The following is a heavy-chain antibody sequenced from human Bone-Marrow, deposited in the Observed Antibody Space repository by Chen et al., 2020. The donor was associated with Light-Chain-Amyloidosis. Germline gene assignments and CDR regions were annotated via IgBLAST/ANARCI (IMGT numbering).Heavy chain of an antibody. CDR2: IKQNGTKR. Sequence: EVQLLESGGGLVQPGESLTLSCVASGLIFSRFWMTWVRQRPGKGLEWVANIKQNGTKRYYVDSVKGRFTISRDNTKNSVYLQMNTLRAEDTAVYYCARANYWGSYRYNAQGFDYWGRGTLVTVSS. CDR3: ARANYWGSYRYNAQGFDY. V-gene: IGHV3-7*03. D-gene: IGHD3-16*02. J-gene: IGHJ4*02. CDR1: GLIFSRFW.